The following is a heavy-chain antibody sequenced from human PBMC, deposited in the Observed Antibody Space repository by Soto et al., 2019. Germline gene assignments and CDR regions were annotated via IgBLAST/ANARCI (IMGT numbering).Heavy chain of an antibody. D-gene: IGHD3-16*01. Sequence: GGSLRLSCAASGFTVSNYEMNWVRQTPGKGLEWVSYISGSGSTIYYADSVRGRFTISRDNSKNTLYLQMNSLRAEDTAIYYCASKLTFGGSSDYWGQGTLVTVSS. CDR2: ISGSGSTI. CDR1: GFTVSNYE. CDR3: ASKLTFGGSSDY. V-gene: IGHV3-48*03. J-gene: IGHJ4*02.